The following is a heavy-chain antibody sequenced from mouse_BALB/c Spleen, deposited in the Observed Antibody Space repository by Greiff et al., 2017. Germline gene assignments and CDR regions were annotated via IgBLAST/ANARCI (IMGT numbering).Heavy chain of an antibody. CDR2: IDPANGNT. D-gene: IGHD1-1*01. Sequence: VQLQQSGAELVKPGASVKLSCTASGFNIKDSYMHWVKQRPEQGLEWIGRIDPANGNTKYDPKFQGKATITADTSSNTAYLQLSSLTSEDTAVYYCASVYGSSYFDYWGQGTTLTVSS. CDR1: GFNIKDSY. V-gene: IGHV14-3*02. CDR3: ASVYGSSYFDY. J-gene: IGHJ2*01.